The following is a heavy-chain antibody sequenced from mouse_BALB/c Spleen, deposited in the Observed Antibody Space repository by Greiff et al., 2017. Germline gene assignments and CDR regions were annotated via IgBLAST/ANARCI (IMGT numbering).Heavy chain of an antibody. D-gene: IGHD1-1*01. CDR2: IYPYNGGT. Sequence: VQLKESGPELVKPGASVKISCKASGYTFTDYNMHWVKQSHGKSLEWIGYIYPYNGGTGYNQKFKSKATLTVDNSSSTAYMELRSLTSEDSAVYYCARWVYYGSSSYYFDYWGQGTTLTVSS. CDR3: ARWVYYGSSSYYFDY. CDR1: GYTFTDYN. J-gene: IGHJ2*01. V-gene: IGHV1S29*02.